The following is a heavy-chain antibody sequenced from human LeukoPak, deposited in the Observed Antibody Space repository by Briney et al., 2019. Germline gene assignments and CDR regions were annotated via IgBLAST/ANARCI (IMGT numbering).Heavy chain of an antibody. D-gene: IGHD3-22*01. Sequence: KPSETLSLTCTVSGGSISSSSYYWGWIRQPPGKGLEWIGSIYYSGSTYYNPSLKSRVTISVDTSKNQFSLKLSSVTAADTAVYYCASIHSSSFFDYWGQGTLVTVSS. CDR1: GGSISSSSYY. CDR2: IYYSGST. V-gene: IGHV4-39*01. J-gene: IGHJ4*02. CDR3: ASIHSSSFFDY.